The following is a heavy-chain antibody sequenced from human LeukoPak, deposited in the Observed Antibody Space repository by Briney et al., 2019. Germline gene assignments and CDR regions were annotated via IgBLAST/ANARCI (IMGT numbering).Heavy chain of an antibody. CDR1: GSTFSSYW. CDR3: ASGAGSWYGSFDY. V-gene: IGHV3-74*01. J-gene: IGHJ4*02. Sequence: GGSLRLSCAASGSTFSSYWMHWVRQAPGKGLVWVSRINSDGSSTSYADSVKGRFTISRDNAKNTLYLQMNSLRAEDTAVYYCASGAGSWYGSFDYWGQGTLVTVSS. CDR2: INSDGSST. D-gene: IGHD6-13*01.